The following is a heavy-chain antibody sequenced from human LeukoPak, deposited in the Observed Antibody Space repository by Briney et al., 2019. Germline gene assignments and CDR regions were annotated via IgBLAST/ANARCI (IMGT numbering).Heavy chain of an antibody. V-gene: IGHV5-51*01. Sequence: GESLKISCKGSGYSFTNYWSDWVCQMPGKGLEWMGIIYPGDSDTRYSPSFQGQVTISADKSISTAYLQWSSLKASDTAMYYCARRREGDYVIDYWGQGTLVTVSS. CDR3: ARRREGDYVIDY. J-gene: IGHJ4*02. CDR1: GYSFTNYW. CDR2: IYPGDSDT. D-gene: IGHD4-17*01.